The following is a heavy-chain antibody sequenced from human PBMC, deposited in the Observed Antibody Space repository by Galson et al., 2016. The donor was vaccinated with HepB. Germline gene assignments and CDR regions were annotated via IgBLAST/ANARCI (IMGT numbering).Heavy chain of an antibody. D-gene: IGHD1-1*01. J-gene: IGHJ4*02. CDR2: IYSSDTAI. CDR1: GFTFSDYY. CDR3: AREMRNWNEVGDYFYY. V-gene: IGHV3-11*01. Sequence: SLRLSCAASGFTFSDYYMSWIRQAPGKGLEWVSYIYSSDTAIYYADSVKGRFTISRDNAKNSLYLQMNSLRAEDTAVYYCAREMRNWNEVGDYFYYWGQGTLVTVSS.